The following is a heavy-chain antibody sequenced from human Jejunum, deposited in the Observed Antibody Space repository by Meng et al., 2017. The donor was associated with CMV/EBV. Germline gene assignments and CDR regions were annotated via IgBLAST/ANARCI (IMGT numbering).Heavy chain of an antibody. CDR2: IKQDTSGK. J-gene: IGHJ6*02. CDR1: YR. D-gene: IGHD3-3*01. Sequence: YRVGWVRPDPGKGLKWVANIKQDTSGKYYVDSVKGRFTIARDNAKNSLYLQMNSLRAEAPAVYSCARTSLGDFWNGYPDYYYGMDVWGHGTTVTVSS. V-gene: IGHV3-7*01. CDR3: ARTSLGDFWNGYPDYYYGMDV.